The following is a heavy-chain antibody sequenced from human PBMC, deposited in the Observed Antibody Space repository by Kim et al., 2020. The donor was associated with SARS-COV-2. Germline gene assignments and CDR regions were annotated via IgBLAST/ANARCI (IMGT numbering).Heavy chain of an antibody. Sequence: SETLSLTCTVSGGSISSSSYYWGWIRQSPGKGLEWIGNIHYTWTTYYNPSLKCRLTISVDTSKNQFSLNMRSVTAADTAVYYCSGYAKSISYYYGMDVWGQGTTVTVSS. CDR3: SGYAKSISYYYGMDV. CDR1: GGSISSSSYY. J-gene: IGHJ6*02. D-gene: IGHD2-2*01. CDR2: IHYTWTT. V-gene: IGHV4-39*07.